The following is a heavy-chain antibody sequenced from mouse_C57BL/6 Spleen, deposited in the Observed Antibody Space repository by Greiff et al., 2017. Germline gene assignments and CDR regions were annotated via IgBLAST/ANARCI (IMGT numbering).Heavy chain of an antibody. V-gene: IGHV3-1*01. D-gene: IGHD2-5*01. Sequence: EVKLQESGPGMVKPSQSLSLTCTVTGYSITSGYDWHWIRHFPGNKLEWMGYISYSGSTNYNPSLKSRISITHDTSKNHFFLKLSSVTTEDTATYYCARDYSNYSWCAYWGQGTLVTVSA. CDR2: ISYSGST. J-gene: IGHJ3*01. CDR1: GYSITSGYD. CDR3: ARDYSNYSWCAY.